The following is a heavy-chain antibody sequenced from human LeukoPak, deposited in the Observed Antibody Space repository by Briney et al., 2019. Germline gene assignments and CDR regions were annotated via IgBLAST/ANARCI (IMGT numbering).Heavy chain of an antibody. V-gene: IGHV1-18*04. J-gene: IGHJ4*02. CDR3: ARDYPKAVAGIPDY. Sequence: ASVKVSCKASGYTFTSYGISWVRQARGQGLEWMGWISGYNGNTNYAQKLQGRVSMTTDTSTTTAYMELRSLRSDDTAVYYCARDYPKAVAGIPDYWGQGTLVTVSS. D-gene: IGHD6-19*01. CDR2: ISGYNGNT. CDR1: GYTFTSYG.